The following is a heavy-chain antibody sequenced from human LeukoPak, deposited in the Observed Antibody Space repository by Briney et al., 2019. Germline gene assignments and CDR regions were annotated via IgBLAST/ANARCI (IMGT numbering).Heavy chain of an antibody. V-gene: IGHV3-23*01. CDR1: GFTFSSYA. Sequence: GGSLRLSCAASGFTFSSYAMRWVRQAPGKGLEWVSAISGSGGSTYYADSVKGRFTISRDNSKNTLYLQMNSPRAEDTAVYYCAKDLFTLGVVPVMGLYDYWGQGTLVTVSS. CDR3: AKDLFTLGVVPVMGLYDY. CDR2: ISGSGGST. J-gene: IGHJ4*02. D-gene: IGHD2-2*01.